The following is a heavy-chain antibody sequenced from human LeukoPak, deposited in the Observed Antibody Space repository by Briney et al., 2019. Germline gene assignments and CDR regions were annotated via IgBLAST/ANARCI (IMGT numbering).Heavy chain of an antibody. CDR2: VYSGGST. Sequence: GWSLRLSCTASGFIVTNNYINWVRQAPGKGLEWVSLVYSGGSTYYADSVKGRFTISRDNSKNMVYLQMNSLRAEDTAMYYCARDPPAVLIDTYGWGQGTLVTVSS. D-gene: IGHD2-8*01. CDR1: GFIVTNNY. CDR3: ARDPPAVLIDTYG. V-gene: IGHV3-66*01. J-gene: IGHJ4*02.